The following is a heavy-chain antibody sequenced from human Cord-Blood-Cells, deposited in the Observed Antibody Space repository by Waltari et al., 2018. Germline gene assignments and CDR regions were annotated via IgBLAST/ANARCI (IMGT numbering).Heavy chain of an antibody. CDR3: ARYGDYGYFDL. Sequence: QVQLVQSGAEVKKPGASVKVSCKASGYTSTAHYLHWVRQAPGQGLEWMGRINPNSGGTNYAQKFQGRVTMTRDTSSSTAYMELSRLRSDDTAVYYCARYGDYGYFDLWGRGTLVTVSS. J-gene: IGHJ2*01. CDR1: GYTSTAHY. V-gene: IGHV1-2*06. D-gene: IGHD4-17*01. CDR2: INPNSGGT.